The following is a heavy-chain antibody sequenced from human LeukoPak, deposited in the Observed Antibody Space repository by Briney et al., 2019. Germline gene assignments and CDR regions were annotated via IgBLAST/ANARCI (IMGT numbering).Heavy chain of an antibody. CDR1: GFTFSSYA. J-gene: IGHJ4*02. D-gene: IGHD3-22*01. CDR3: AREGITMIVETYYFDY. V-gene: IGHV3-30-3*01. CDR2: ISCDGSNK. Sequence: GRSLRLSCAASGFTFSSYAMHWVRQAPGKGLEWVAVISCDGSNKYYADSVKGRFTISRDNSKNTLYLQMNSLRAEDTAVYYCAREGITMIVETYYFDYWGQGTLVTVSS.